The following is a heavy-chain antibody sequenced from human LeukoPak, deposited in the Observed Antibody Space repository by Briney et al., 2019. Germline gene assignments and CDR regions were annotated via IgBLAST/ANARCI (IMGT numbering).Heavy chain of an antibody. J-gene: IGHJ5*02. CDR3: ARDGEAGSSSWYPGNNWFDP. CDR1: GFTFSSYA. CDR2: ITGSGGRT. Sequence: GGSLRLSCAASGFTFSSYAMNWVRQAPGKGLEWVSAITGSGGRTYYADSVKGRFTISRDNSKNTLYLQMNSLRAEDTAVYYCARDGEAGSSSWYPGNNWFDPWGQGTLVTVSS. V-gene: IGHV3-23*01. D-gene: IGHD6-13*01.